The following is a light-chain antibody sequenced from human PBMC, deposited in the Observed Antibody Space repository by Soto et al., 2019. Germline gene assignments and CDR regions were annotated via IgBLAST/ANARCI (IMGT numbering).Light chain of an antibody. CDR2: GAS. V-gene: IGKV3-20*01. CDR3: QQYGDSRT. J-gene: IGKJ2*01. CDR1: QSVSSTY. Sequence: EIVLTQSPGTLSLSPGERATLSCRASQSVSSTYLAWYQQKPGQAPRLLIYGASSRATGIPDRFSGSASGTDFTLTINRLEPEDFAIYYCQQYGDSRTFGQGTKPEIK.